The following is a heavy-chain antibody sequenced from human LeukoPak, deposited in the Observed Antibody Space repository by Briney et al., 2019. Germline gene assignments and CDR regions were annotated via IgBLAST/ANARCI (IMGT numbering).Heavy chain of an antibody. CDR1: GGSISSYY. J-gene: IGHJ6*03. CDR3: AKAVADDYYYYMDV. V-gene: IGHV4-59*01. Sequence: PSETLSLTCTVSGGSISSYYWSWIRQPPGKGLEWIGYIYYSGSTNYNPSLKSRVTISVDTSKNQFSLKLSFVTAADTAVYYCAKAVADDYYYYMDVWGKGTTVTVSS. D-gene: IGHD6-19*01. CDR2: IYYSGST.